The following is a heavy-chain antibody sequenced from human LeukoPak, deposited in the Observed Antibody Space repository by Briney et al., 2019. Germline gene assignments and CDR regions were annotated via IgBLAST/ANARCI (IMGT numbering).Heavy chain of an antibody. D-gene: IGHD5-24*01. J-gene: IGHJ6*03. CDR1: GFTFSNYW. Sequence: GGSLRLSCAASGFTFSNYWMSWVRQAPGKGLEWVANIKQXXXKKSFVDSVKGRFTISRDNSKNTLYLQMNSLIAEDTAVYYCAXXXNPVEXATKSXYXYMDVWGKGTTVTVSS. V-gene: IGHV3-7*01. CDR2: IKQXXXKK. CDR3: AXXXNPVEXATKSXYXYMDV.